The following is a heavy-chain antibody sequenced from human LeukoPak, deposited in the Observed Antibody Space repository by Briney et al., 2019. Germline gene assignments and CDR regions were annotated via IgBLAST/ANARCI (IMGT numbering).Heavy chain of an antibody. J-gene: IGHJ3*01. D-gene: IGHD3-10*01. CDR3: ARDSLHPGG. CDR1: GFTFSSYW. Sequence: PGGSLRLSCTASGFTFSSYWMHWVRQAPGKGLVWVSRISTDGSNTNYADSVEGRFTISRDNAKNTLYLQMSSLRAEDTAVYYCARDSLHPGGWGQGTTASVSS. CDR2: ISTDGSNT. V-gene: IGHV3-74*01.